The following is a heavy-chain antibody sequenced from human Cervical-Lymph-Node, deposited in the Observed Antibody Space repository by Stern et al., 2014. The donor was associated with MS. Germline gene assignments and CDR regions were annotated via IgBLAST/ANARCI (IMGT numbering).Heavy chain of an antibody. CDR3: AYSSGPYYYYYGMDV. J-gene: IGHJ6*02. CDR2: ISAYNGNT. D-gene: IGHD6-19*01. V-gene: IGHV1-18*01. CDR1: GYTFTSYG. Sequence: VQLVQSGAEVKKPGASVKVSCKASGYTFTSYGISWVRQAPGQGLEWMGWISAYNGNTNYAQKLQGRVTMTTDTSTSTAYMELRSLRSDDTAVYYCAYSSGPYYYYYGMDVWGQGTTVTVSS.